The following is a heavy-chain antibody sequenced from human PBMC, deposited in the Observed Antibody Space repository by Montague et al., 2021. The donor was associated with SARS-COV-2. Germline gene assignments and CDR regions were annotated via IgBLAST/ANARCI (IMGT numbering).Heavy chain of an antibody. CDR1: GGSISSINW. J-gene: IGHJ4*02. V-gene: IGHV4-4*02. D-gene: IGHD6-19*01. Sequence: SETLSLTCVVSGGSISSINWWSWVRQPPGKGLEWIGEIYHGGSTNYNPSLKSRVIISVDKSKNQFFLKLSSVTAADTAVYYCARTGYSSGWHSFDYWGQGTLVTVSS. CDR3: ARTGYSSGWHSFDY. CDR2: IYHGGST.